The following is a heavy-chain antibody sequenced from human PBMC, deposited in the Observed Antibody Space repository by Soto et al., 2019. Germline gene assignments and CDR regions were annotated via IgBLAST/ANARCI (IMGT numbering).Heavy chain of an antibody. J-gene: IGHJ6*02. Sequence: QPGGSLRLSCAASGFTFSSYAMHWVRQAPGKGLEWVAVISYDGSNKYYADSVKGRFTISRDNSKNTLYLQMNSLRAEDTAVYYCARDPAPPTYYYGMDVWGQGTTVTVSS. CDR2: ISYDGSNK. CDR3: ARDPAPPTYYYGMDV. V-gene: IGHV3-30-3*01. D-gene: IGHD1-26*01. CDR1: GFTFSSYA.